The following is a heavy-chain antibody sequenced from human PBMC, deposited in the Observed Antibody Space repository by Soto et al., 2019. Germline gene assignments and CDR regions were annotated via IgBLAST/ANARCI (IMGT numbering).Heavy chain of an antibody. Sequence: QVQLQESGPGLVKPSETLSLTCSVSGGSIGSYYWSWIRQPPGMPLEWIGYIYYSGSTNYNPSLESGVTISVDMSRNQSPLGLSSVPAADTAVYYCARAAPKVAVFGRYYFDYWGQGTLVSVSS. CDR2: IYYSGST. CDR1: GGSIGSYY. CDR3: ARAAPKVAVFGRYYFDY. V-gene: IGHV4-59*01. J-gene: IGHJ4*02. D-gene: IGHD3-3*01.